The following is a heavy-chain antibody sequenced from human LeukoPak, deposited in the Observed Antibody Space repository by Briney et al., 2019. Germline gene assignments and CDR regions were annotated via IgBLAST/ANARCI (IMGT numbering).Heavy chain of an antibody. CDR1: GGSFSGYY. Sequence: SETLSLTCAVYGGSFSGYYWNWIRQPPGKGLEWIGEINHSGSTNYNPSLKSRVTISVDTSKNQFSLKLSSVTAADTAVYYCARKAGYSYGRHYYYMDVWGKGTTVTVSS. D-gene: IGHD5-18*01. V-gene: IGHV4-34*01. CDR3: ARKAGYSYGRHYYYMDV. J-gene: IGHJ6*03. CDR2: INHSGST.